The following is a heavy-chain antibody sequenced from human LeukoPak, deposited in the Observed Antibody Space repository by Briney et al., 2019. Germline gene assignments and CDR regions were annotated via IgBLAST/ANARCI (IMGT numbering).Heavy chain of an antibody. CDR2: ISSSSSYT. V-gene: IGHV3-21*05. Sequence: GGSLRLSCAASGFNFSQYSMNWVRQAPGKGLEWVSYISSSSSYTNYADSVKGRFTISRDNAKNSLYLQMNSLRAEDTAVYYCARAPHYSNYGPYYYGMDVWGQGTTVTVSS. CDR3: ARAPHYSNYGPYYYGMDV. CDR1: GFNFSQYS. J-gene: IGHJ6*02. D-gene: IGHD4-11*01.